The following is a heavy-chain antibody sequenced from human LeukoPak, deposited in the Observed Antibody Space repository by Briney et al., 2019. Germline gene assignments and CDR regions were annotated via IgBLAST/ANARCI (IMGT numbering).Heavy chain of an antibody. V-gene: IGHV3-30*18. CDR3: AKTRATQRVYFDY. D-gene: IGHD3-10*01. CDR1: GFTFSSYG. J-gene: IGHJ4*02. Sequence: GGSLRLSCAASGFTFSSYGMHWVRQAPGKGLEWVAVISYDGSNKYYADSVKGRFTISRDNSKNTLYLQMNSLRAEDTAVYYCAKTRATQRVYFDYWGQGTLVTVSS. CDR2: ISYDGSNK.